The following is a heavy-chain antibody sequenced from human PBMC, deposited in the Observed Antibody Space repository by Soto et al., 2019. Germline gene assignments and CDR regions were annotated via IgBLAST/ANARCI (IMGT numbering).Heavy chain of an antibody. CDR1: GGSISGYY. Sequence: SETLSLTCTLSGGSISGYYWSWIRQPPGKGLEWIGYVYYSGSTKYNPSLESRVTISVDMSNNQFSLMLTSVTAVDTAVYFCARGRKEYSSSWYVDWGQGTLVTVSS. D-gene: IGHD6-13*01. J-gene: IGHJ4*02. CDR3: ARGRKEYSSSWYVD. CDR2: VYYSGST. V-gene: IGHV4-59*01.